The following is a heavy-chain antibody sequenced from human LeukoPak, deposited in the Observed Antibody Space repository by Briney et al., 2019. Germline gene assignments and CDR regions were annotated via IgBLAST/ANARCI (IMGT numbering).Heavy chain of an antibody. V-gene: IGHV3-23*01. CDR3: AKDLKRWQQLRWFDP. CDR2: ISGSGGST. J-gene: IGHJ5*02. D-gene: IGHD6-13*01. CDR1: GFTFSSYA. Sequence: PGGSLRLSCAASGFTFSSYAMSWVRQAPGEGLEWVSAISGSGGSTYYADSVKGRFTLSRDNSKNTLYLQMNSLSAEDTAVYYCAKDLKRWQQLRWFDPWGQGTLVTVSS.